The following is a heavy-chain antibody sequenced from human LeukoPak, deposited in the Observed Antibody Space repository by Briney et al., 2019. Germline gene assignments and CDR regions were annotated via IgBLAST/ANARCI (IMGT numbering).Heavy chain of an antibody. CDR2: ISAYNGNT. CDR1: GYTFTSYG. D-gene: IGHD4-17*01. CDR3: ARATTSYGRQVTDYFDY. J-gene: IGHJ4*02. V-gene: IGHV1-18*01. Sequence: GASVKVSCKASGYTFTSYGISWVRQAPGQGLEWMGWISAYNGNTNYAQKLQGRVTMTTDTSTSTAYMELRSLRSDDTAVYYCARATTSYGRQVTDYFDYWGQGTLVTVSS.